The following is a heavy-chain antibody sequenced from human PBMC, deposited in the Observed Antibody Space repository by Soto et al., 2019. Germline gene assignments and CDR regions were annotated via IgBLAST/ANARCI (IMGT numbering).Heavy chain of an antibody. D-gene: IGHD6-13*01. CDR1: GGTFGSYA. V-gene: IGHV1-69*13. CDR3: AREVGIPAYYYYMDV. Sequence: GASVKVSCKASGGTFGSYAISWVRQAPGQGLEWMGGIIPIPGTANYAQKFQGRVTIAADESTSTAYMELSSLRSEDTAVYYCAREVGIPAYYYYMDVWGKGTTVTVSS. CDR2: IIPIPGTA. J-gene: IGHJ6*03.